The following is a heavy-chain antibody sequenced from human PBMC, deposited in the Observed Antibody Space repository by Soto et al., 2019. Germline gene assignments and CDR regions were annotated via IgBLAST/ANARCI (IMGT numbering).Heavy chain of an antibody. Sequence: QVQLVQSGAEVKKPGASVTVSCKASGYTFTNYGFSWVRQAPGQGLEWMGWISGYNGNTKYAEKFQNRVTMTTDTSTNTAHMELRSLTSDDTAVYYCARQGQAPYYYYGLDVWGQGTAVTVSS. J-gene: IGHJ6*02. CDR3: ARQGQAPYYYYGLDV. CDR2: ISGYNGNT. V-gene: IGHV1-18*01. CDR1: GYTFTNYG.